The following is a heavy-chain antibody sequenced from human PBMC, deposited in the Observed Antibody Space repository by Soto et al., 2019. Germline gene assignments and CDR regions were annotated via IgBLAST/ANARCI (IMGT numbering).Heavy chain of an antibody. Sequence: QVQLVQSGAEVKKPGASVKVSCKASGYTFTTYGRSWGRQAPGQGLDWMGGISTYNGNTKYAERLQGRVTMTTDTTTSTAYKELMSLRSDDTAVYYCARWTTDYYDNSGNYFLDYWGQGTLVTVAS. CDR1: GYTFTTYG. J-gene: IGHJ4*02. V-gene: IGHV1-18*01. D-gene: IGHD3-22*01. CDR2: ISTYNGNT. CDR3: ARWTTDYYDNSGNYFLDY.